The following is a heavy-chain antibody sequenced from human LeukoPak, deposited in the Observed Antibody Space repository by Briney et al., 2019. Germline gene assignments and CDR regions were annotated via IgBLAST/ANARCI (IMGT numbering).Heavy chain of an antibody. D-gene: IGHD6-19*01. CDR2: VSGTGTYT. CDR3: ARDDISGNAFDI. J-gene: IGHJ3*02. CDR1: GFTFSSYN. Sequence: GGSLRLSCAASGFTFSSYNMNWVRQAPGKGLEWVSSVSGTGTYTYYADSVRGRFTISRDNAKHSLYLQMNSVRAEDTAVYNCARDDISGNAFDIWGQGTLVTVSS. V-gene: IGHV3-21*01.